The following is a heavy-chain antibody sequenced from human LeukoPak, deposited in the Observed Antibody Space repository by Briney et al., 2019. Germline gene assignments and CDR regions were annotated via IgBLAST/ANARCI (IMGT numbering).Heavy chain of an antibody. CDR1: GFTASSNY. CDR2: VYSGGST. CDR3: ARARPYYDSSGYHPAIFDY. V-gene: IGHV3-53*01. D-gene: IGHD3-22*01. J-gene: IGHJ4*02. Sequence: GGSLRLSCAASGFTASSNYMSWVRQAPGKGLEWVSVVYSGGSTYYADSVKGRFTISRDNSKNTLYLQMNSLRAEDTAVYYCARARPYYDSSGYHPAIFDYWGQGTLVTVSS.